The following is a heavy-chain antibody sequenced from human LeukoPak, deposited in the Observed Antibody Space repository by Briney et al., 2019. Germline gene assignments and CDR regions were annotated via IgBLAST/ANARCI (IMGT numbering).Heavy chain of an antibody. CDR2: IYYSGST. D-gene: IGHD5-18*01. J-gene: IGHJ6*02. CDR3: ARGVSASGYSYGQVFWGSLIYGMDV. CDR1: GGSISSYY. Sequence: SETLSLTCTVSGGSISSYYWSWIRQPPGKGLEWIGYIYYSGSTNYNPSLKSRVTISVDTSKNQFSLKLSSVTAADTAVYYCARGVSASGYSYGQVFWGSLIYGMDVWGQGTTVTVSS. V-gene: IGHV4-59*01.